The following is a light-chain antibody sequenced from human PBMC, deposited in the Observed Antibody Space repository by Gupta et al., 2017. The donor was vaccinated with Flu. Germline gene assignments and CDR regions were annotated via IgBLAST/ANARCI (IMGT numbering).Light chain of an antibody. Sequence: IVMTQSLLSLPVTPGQPASISCKSSQSLLLSDGYDYLAWFLQKPGQSPQLLMHMGSSRASGVPDRFSGSGSGTNFTLKLSRVEAEDVGVYYCMQAQQTPYTFGGGTKLDIK. CDR2: MGS. J-gene: IGKJ2*01. CDR3: MQAQQTPYT. V-gene: IGKV2-28*01. CDR1: QSLLLSDGYDY.